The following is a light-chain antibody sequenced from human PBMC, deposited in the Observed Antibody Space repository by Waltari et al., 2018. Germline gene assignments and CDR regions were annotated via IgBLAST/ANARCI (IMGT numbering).Light chain of an antibody. Sequence: QSALTQPRSVSGSPGQSVTISCTGTSSDVGASNYVSWFQQHPCKAPQLIIYYVSKRPSGLPDRFSGSKSGNTASLTISGLQAEDDADYYCSAYTGSLNVFGTGTKVTVL. CDR3: SAYTGSLNV. V-gene: IGLV2-11*01. CDR2: YVS. J-gene: IGLJ1*01. CDR1: SSDVGASNY.